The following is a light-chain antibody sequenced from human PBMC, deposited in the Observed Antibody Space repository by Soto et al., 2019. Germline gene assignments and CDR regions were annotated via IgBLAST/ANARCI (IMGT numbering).Light chain of an antibody. CDR1: QDINSW. CDR3: QPAASFPLT. CDR2: ATS. Sequence: DIQMTQSPSSVSASVGDRVTITCRASQDINSWLVWYQQKPGKAPKLLSFATSSLQSGVPSRFSGSRSGTDFTLTISSLQPDDSATYYCQPAASFPLTFGQGTKVEI. J-gene: IGKJ1*01. V-gene: IGKV1D-12*01.